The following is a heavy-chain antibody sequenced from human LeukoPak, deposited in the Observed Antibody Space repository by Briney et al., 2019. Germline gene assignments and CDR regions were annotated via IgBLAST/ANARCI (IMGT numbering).Heavy chain of an antibody. V-gene: IGHV3-53*01. CDR1: GFTVSSND. CDR3: ARGPRGFDP. CDR2: IYAGDTT. J-gene: IGHJ5*02. Sequence: GGSLRLSCAASGFTVSSNDMSWVRQAPGKGLEWVSVIYAGDTTSYADSVKGRFTISRDNSKHTLYLQMNSLRAEDTAVYYCARGPRGFDPWGQGTLVTVSS.